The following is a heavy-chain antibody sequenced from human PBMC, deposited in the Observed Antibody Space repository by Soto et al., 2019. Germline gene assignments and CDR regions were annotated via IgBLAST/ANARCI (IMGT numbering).Heavy chain of an antibody. D-gene: IGHD4-17*01. CDR3: AKDGYGDRPYYFDY. V-gene: IGHV3-23*01. CDR1: GFTFSTYA. CDR2: IGGRGGST. J-gene: IGHJ4*02. Sequence: EVQLLESGGGLVQPGGSLRLSCAASGFTFSTYALNWVRQAPGKGLEWVSAIGGRGGSTYFADSVKGRFSISRDSSKNTLSLQMTSLRAEDTAVYYCAKDGYGDRPYYFDYWGQGTLVTVSS.